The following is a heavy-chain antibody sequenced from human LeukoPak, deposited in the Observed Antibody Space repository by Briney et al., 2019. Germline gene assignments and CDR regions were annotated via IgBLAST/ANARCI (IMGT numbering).Heavy chain of an antibody. J-gene: IGHJ6*03. Sequence: GRSLRLSCAASGFTFTTYEMNWVRQAPGKGLEWVSYISDGGSTIYYAASVKGRFTISRDKSKNTLYLQMNSLRAEDTAVYYCARCRVTMLRGITIGDYGYYMDVWGKGTTVTISS. V-gene: IGHV3-48*03. D-gene: IGHD3-10*01. CDR2: ISDGGSTI. CDR1: GFTFTTYE. CDR3: ARCRVTMLRGITIGDYGYYMDV.